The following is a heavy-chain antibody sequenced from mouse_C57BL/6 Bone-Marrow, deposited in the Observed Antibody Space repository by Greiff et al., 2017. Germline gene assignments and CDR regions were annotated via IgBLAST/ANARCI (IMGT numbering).Heavy chain of an antibody. CDR2: IFPGSGST. CDR3: ARKVTTLFDY. D-gene: IGHD2-3*01. J-gene: IGHJ2*01. Sequence: QVQLQQSGPELVKPGASVKISCQASGYTFTDYYINWVKQRPGQGLEWIGLIFPGSGSTYYNEKFKGKATLTVDTSSSTAYMLLSSLTSEDSAVYVCARKVTTLFDYWGQGTTLTVSS. CDR1: GYTFTDYY. V-gene: IGHV1-75*01.